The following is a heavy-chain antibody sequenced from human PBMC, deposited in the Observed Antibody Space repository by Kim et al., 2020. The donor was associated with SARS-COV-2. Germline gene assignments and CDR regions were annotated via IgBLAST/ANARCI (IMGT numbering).Heavy chain of an antibody. CDR2: IWYDGSNK. V-gene: IGHV3-33*01. CDR1: GFTFSSYG. J-gene: IGHJ6*02. D-gene: IGHD1-1*01. CDR3: AREYNERPVYYYYGMDV. Sequence: GGSLRLSCAASGFTFSSYGMHWVRQAPGKGLEWVAVIWYDGSNKYYADSVKGRFTITRDNSKNTLYLQMNSLRAEDTGVYYCAREYNERPVYYYYGMDVWGQGTTVTVSS.